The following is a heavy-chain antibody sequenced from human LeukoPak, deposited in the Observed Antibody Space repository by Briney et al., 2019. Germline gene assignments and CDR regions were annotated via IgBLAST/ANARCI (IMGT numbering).Heavy chain of an antibody. Sequence: SETLSLTCAVYGGSFSGYYWSWIRQPPGKGLEWIGEINHSGSTNYNPSLKSRVTISVDTSKNQFSLKLSSVTAAATAVYYCARGGIAAAWDYWGQGTMVTVSS. CDR3: ARGGIAAAWDY. CDR2: INHSGST. J-gene: IGHJ3*01. CDR1: GGSFSGYY. V-gene: IGHV4-34*01. D-gene: IGHD6-13*01.